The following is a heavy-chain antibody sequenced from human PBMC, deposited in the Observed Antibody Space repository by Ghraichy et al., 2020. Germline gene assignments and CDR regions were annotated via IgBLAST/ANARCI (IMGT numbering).Heavy chain of an antibody. CDR2: INHSGST. V-gene: IGHV4-34*01. Sequence: SETLSLTCAVYGGSFSGYYWSWIRQPPGKGLEWIGEINHSGSTNYNPSLKSRVTISVDTSKNQFSLKLSSVTAADTAVYYCARGGGIAARKLQIGAFDIWDQGTMVTVSS. D-gene: IGHD6-6*01. CDR1: GGSFSGYY. J-gene: IGHJ3*02. CDR3: ARGGGIAARKLQIGAFDI.